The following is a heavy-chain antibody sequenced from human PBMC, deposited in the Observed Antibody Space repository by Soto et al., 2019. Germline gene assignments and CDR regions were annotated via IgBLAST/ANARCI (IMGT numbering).Heavy chain of an antibody. D-gene: IGHD2-15*01. Sequence: EVQLLESGGGLVQPGGSLRLSCAASGFTFSSYAMSWVRQAPGKGLEWVSAISGSGGSTYYADSVKGRFTISRDNSKNTLYRQMNSLRAEDTAVDYCAKGGIFYQGHFQHWGQGTLVTVSS. V-gene: IGHV3-23*01. CDR3: AKGGIFYQGHFQH. J-gene: IGHJ1*01. CDR2: ISGSGGST. CDR1: GFTFSSYA.